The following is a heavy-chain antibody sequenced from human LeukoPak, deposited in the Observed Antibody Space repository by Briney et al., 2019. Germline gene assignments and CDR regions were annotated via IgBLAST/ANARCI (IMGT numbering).Heavy chain of an antibody. J-gene: IGHJ6*02. CDR2: LSYDGSNK. D-gene: IGHD5-18*01. Sequence: GRSLRLSCAASGFTFSSYAMHWVRQAPGKGLEWVAVLSYDGSNKYYAESVKGRFTISRDNSKNTLYLQMNSLRAEDTAVYYCARERVDTGMVIPKSGVYYYYGMDVWGQGTTVTVSS. V-gene: IGHV3-30*04. CDR3: ARERVDTGMVIPKSGVYYYYGMDV. CDR1: GFTFSSYA.